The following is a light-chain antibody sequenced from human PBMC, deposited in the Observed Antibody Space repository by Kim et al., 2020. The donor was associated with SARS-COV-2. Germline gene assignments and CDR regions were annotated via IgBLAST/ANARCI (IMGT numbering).Light chain of an antibody. J-gene: IGKJ1*01. V-gene: IGKV1-39*01. Sequence: DIQMTQSPSSLSASVGDRVTITCRASQDISRSVNWYQQKPGKAPKLLIYGASSLQGGVPSRFSGSGSGTDFTLTISSLQPEDLATYHCQQSYANPWTFGPGTKVDIK. CDR1: QDISRS. CDR2: GAS. CDR3: QQSYANPWT.